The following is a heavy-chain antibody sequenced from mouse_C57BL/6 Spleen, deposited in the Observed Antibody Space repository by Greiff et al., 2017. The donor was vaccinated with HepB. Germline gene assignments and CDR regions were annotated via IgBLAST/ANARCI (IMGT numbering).Heavy chain of an antibody. CDR1: GYTFTSYW. V-gene: IGHV1-61*01. D-gene: IGHD2-1*01. CDR3: ARGYYGNYPDYFDY. J-gene: IGHJ2*01. CDR2: IYPSDSET. Sequence: QVQLQQPGAELVRPGSSVKLSCKASGYTFTSYWMDWVKQRPGQGLEWIGNIYPSDSETHYNQKFKDKATLTVDKSYSTAYMQLSSLTSEDSAVYYCARGYYGNYPDYFDYWGQGTTLTVSS.